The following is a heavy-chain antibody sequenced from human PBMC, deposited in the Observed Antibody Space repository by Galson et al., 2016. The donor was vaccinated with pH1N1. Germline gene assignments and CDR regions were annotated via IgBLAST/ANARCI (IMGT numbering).Heavy chain of an antibody. J-gene: IGHJ3*02. CDR1: GYTFTTYD. CDR3: VRGRGVLSFGDFCDAFDI. Sequence: SVKVSCKASGYTFTTYDINWVRQASGQGLEWMGWIDPKRGRTGYAKQVQGRVTMTRSISTSTVYTELSGLRSEDTALYYCVRGRGVLSFGDFCDAFDIWGQGTMATVSS. D-gene: IGHD3-10*01. CDR2: IDPKRGRT. V-gene: IGHV1-8*01.